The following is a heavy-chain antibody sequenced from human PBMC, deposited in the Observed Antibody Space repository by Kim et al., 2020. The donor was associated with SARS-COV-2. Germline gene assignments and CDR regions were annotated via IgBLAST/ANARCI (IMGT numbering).Heavy chain of an antibody. Sequence: LKSRVTISVDTSKNQFSLKLSSVTAADTAVYYCARVTVVPAAIRGYFDLWGRGTLVTVSS. D-gene: IGHD2-2*02. J-gene: IGHJ2*01. CDR3: ARVTVVPAAIRGYFDL. V-gene: IGHV4-34*01.